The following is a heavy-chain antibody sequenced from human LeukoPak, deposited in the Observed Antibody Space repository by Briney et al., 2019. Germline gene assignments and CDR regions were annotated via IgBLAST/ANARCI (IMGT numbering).Heavy chain of an antibody. V-gene: IGHV4-39*01. CDR2: LYYSGST. D-gene: IGHD6-13*01. Sequence: SETLSLTCNVSGGSISGTSYYWGWIRQPPGKGLEWIGSLYYSGSTYYKPSLKSRVTISLDTSKNQFSLKLSSVTAADTAVYYCASAADYYFDYWGQGTLVTVSS. J-gene: IGHJ4*02. CDR3: ASAADYYFDY. CDR1: GGSISGTSYY.